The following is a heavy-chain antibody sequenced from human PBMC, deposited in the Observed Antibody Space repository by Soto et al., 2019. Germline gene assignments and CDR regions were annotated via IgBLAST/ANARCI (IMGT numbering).Heavy chain of an antibody. CDR1: GGSISSYY. D-gene: IGHD3-3*01. V-gene: IGHV4-59*01. J-gene: IGHJ6*02. CDR2: IYYSGST. CDR3: ARTGFYDFWSGYYLPYYYYGMDV. Sequence: QVQLQESGPGLVKPSETLSLTCTVSGGSISSYYWSWIRQPPGKGLEWIGYIYYSGSTNYNPSLKSRVTISVDTSKNQFSLKLSSVTAADTAVYYCARTGFYDFWSGYYLPYYYYGMDVWGQGTTVTVSS.